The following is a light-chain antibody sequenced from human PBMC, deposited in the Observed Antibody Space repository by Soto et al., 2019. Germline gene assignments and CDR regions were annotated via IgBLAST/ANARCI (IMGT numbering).Light chain of an antibody. V-gene: IGKV3-15*01. Sequence: EIVLTQSPATLSVFPGEKATLSCGASQSVSNNLAWYHQKPGQAPRPLIYGASTRATGVPARFSGSGSWTEFTLTISSLQSEDSAIYYCQQYSSWPFTFGPGTKVAIE. CDR2: GAS. J-gene: IGKJ3*01. CDR1: QSVSNN. CDR3: QQYSSWPFT.